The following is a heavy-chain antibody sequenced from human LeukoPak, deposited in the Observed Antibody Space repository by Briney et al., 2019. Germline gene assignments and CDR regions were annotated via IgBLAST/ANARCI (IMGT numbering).Heavy chain of an antibody. CDR1: GSSISTAVY. CDR2: IYHSGST. D-gene: IGHD3-3*01. CDR3: ARDDSPPSYYDFWSGYYNYYYYMDV. J-gene: IGHJ6*03. V-gene: IGHV4-38-2*02. Sequence: PSETLSLTCTVSGSSISTAVYWGWIRQPPGKGLEWIGSIYHSGSTYYNPSLKSRVTISVDTSKNQFSLKLSSVTAADTAVYYCARDDSPPSYYDFWSGYYNYYYYMDVWGKGTTVTVSS.